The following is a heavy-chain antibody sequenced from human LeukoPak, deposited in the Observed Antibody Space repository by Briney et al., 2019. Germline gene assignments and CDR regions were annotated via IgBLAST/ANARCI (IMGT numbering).Heavy chain of an antibody. CDR2: TRNKANNYAT. D-gene: IGHD3-22*01. J-gene: IGHJ4*02. V-gene: IGHV3-72*01. Sequence: GGSLRLSCAASGYTFSDHYIGWVRQAPGKGLEWVGHTRNKANNYATEYAASVKGRFTISRDDSRNSVYLQMNSLKAEDTAVYYCARLYYYDSSGLDYWGQGTLVTVSS. CDR3: ARLYYYDSSGLDY. CDR1: GYTFSDHY.